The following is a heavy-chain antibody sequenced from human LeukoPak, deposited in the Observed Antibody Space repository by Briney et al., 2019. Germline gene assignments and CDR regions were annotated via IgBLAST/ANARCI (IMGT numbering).Heavy chain of an antibody. Sequence: GGSLRLSCAASGFTFSSYAMSWVRQAPGKGLEWVSAISGSGGSTYYADSVKGRFTISRDNSKNTLYLQMNSLRAEDTAVYYCAKDMKEYSSGWYPLEAYYFDYWGQGTLVTVSS. CDR1: GFTFSSYA. J-gene: IGHJ4*02. V-gene: IGHV3-23*01. D-gene: IGHD6-19*01. CDR2: ISGSGGST. CDR3: AKDMKEYSSGWYPLEAYYFDY.